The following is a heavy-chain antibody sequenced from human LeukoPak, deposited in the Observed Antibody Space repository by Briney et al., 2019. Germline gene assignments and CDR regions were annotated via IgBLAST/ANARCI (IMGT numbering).Heavy chain of an antibody. J-gene: IGHJ4*02. D-gene: IGHD5-12*01. CDR3: AREGVDSGYADFDY. CDR1: GYTFTSYA. V-gene: IGHV1-3*01. Sequence: ASVKVSCKASGYTFTSYAMHWVRQAPGQRLEWMGWINAGNGNTKYSQKFQGRVTITRDTSASTAYMELSRLRSEDTAVYYCAREGVDSGYADFDYWGQGTLVTVSS. CDR2: INAGNGNT.